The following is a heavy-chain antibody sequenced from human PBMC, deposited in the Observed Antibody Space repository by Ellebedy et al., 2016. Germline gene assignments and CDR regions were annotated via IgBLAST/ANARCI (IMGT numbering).Heavy chain of an antibody. Sequence: SETLSLTCTVSGASVSGYFWSWVRQPPGKGLEWIAYMVHNGMTSYNPSLKSRVTISVDTSRNQFSLRMSSVTAADTAVYYCARHASGGWYALNDWGRGTLVTVSS. CDR3: ARHASGGWYALND. J-gene: IGHJ4*02. CDR2: MVHNGMT. CDR1: GASVSGYF. V-gene: IGHV4-59*08. D-gene: IGHD6-19*01.